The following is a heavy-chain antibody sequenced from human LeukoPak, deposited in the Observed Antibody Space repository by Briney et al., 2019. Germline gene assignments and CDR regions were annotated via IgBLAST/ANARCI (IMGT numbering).Heavy chain of an antibody. CDR2: INHSGST. J-gene: IGHJ6*02. CDR3: ARDLWFGDFYYYGMDV. CDR1: GGSFSGYY. Sequence: PSETLSLTCAVYGGSFSGYYWSWIRQPPGKGLEWIGEINHSGSTNYNPSLKSRVTISVDTSKNQFSLKLSSVTAADTAVYYCARDLWFGDFYYYGMDVWGQGTTVTVSS. V-gene: IGHV4-34*01. D-gene: IGHD3-10*01.